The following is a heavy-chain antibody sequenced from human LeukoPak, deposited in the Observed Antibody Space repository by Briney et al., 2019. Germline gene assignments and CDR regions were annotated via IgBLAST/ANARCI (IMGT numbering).Heavy chain of an antibody. D-gene: IGHD5-12*01. V-gene: IGHV3-23*01. CDR2: ISGSGGST. CDR3: AKDLYGYVSNWFDP. J-gene: IGHJ5*02. CDR1: GFTFSSYA. Sequence: PGGSLRLSCAASGFTFSSYAMSWVRQAPGKGLEWVSAISGSGGSTYYADSVKGRFTISRDNSKNTLYLQMNSLRAEDTAVYYYAKDLYGYVSNWFDPWGQGTLVTVSS.